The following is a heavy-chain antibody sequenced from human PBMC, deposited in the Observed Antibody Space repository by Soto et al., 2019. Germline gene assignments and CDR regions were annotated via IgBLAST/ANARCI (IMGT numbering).Heavy chain of an antibody. CDR1: GGSITSSGFY. Sequence: QLQLQESGPGLVKPSGTLSLTCTVSGGSITSSGFYWGWIRQPPEKGLEWIGSMSYRGSTYYNPSLKSRVHVSVDTSQNQFSLSLSSVTAADTAVYYCARPQSRVRSPSLDPWGQGTLVTLSS. V-gene: IGHV4-39*01. J-gene: IGHJ5*02. CDR2: MSYRGST. CDR3: ARPQSRVRSPSLDP. D-gene: IGHD1-1*01.